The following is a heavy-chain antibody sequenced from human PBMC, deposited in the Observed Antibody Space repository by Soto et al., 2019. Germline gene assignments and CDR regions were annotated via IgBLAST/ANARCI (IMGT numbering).Heavy chain of an antibody. D-gene: IGHD6-6*01. J-gene: IGHJ6*02. CDR3: AKAQQLARTVSSYYYYYGMDV. CDR2: ISWDGGST. V-gene: IGHV3-43*01. CDR1: GFTFDDYT. Sequence: PGGSLRLSCAASGFTFDDYTMQWVRQAPGKGLEWVSLISWDGGSTYYADSVKGRFTISRDNSKNSLYLQMNSLRTEDTALYYCAKAQQLARTVSSYYYYYGMDVWGQGTTVTVSS.